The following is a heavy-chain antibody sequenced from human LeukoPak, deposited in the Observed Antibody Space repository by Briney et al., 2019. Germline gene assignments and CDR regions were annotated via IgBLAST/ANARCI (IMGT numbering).Heavy chain of an antibody. Sequence: GASVKVSCKASGCTFSSYAISWVRQAPGQGLEWMGWIIPGFGTANYAQKFQGRVTITADESTSTAYMELSSLRSEDTAVYYCAGRYYYYGNDVWGQGPTVTVSS. J-gene: IGHJ6*02. CDR1: GCTFSSYA. CDR2: IIPGFGTA. CDR3: AGRYYYYGNDV. V-gene: IGHV1-69*13.